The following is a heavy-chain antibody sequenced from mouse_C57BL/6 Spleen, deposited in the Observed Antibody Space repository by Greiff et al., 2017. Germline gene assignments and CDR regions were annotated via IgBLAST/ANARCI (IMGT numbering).Heavy chain of an antibody. CDR2: IDPSDSYT. D-gene: IGHD2-2*01. Sequence: QVQLQQPGAELVMPGASVKLSCKASGYTFTSYWMHWVKQRPGQGLEWIGEIDPSDSYTNYNQKFKGKSTLTVDKSSSTAYMQLSSLTSEDSAVYYCASGHGYYYAMDYWGQGTSVTVSS. V-gene: IGHV1-69*01. CDR3: ASGHGYYYAMDY. CDR1: GYTFTSYW. J-gene: IGHJ4*01.